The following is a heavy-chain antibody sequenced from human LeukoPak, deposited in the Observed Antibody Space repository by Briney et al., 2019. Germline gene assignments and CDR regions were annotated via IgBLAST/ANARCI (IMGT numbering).Heavy chain of an antibody. V-gene: IGHV3-23*01. Sequence: GGSLRLSCAASGFTFNTYAMSWVRQAPWERLQWVSGISGSGGSTYYADSVKGRFTISRDNSKNTLYLQMNSLRAEDTAVYYCAKDGGATWGQGTLVTVS. CDR1: GFTFNTYA. CDR3: AKDGGAT. J-gene: IGHJ5*02. CDR2: ISGSGGST. D-gene: IGHD1-26*01.